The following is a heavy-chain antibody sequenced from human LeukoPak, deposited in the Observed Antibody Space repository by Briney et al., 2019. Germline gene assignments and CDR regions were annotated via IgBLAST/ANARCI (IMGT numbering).Heavy chain of an antibody. CDR3: ARDRGYCSGGSCYRWFDP. V-gene: IGHV4-59*01. CDR1: GGSISSYY. CDR2: IYYSGST. Sequence: SETLSLTCTVSGGSISSYYWSWIRQPPGKGLEWIGYIYYSGSTNYNPSLKSRVTISVDTSKNQFSLKLSSVTAADTAVYYCARDRGYCSGGSCYRWFDPWGQGALVTVSS. J-gene: IGHJ5*02. D-gene: IGHD2-15*01.